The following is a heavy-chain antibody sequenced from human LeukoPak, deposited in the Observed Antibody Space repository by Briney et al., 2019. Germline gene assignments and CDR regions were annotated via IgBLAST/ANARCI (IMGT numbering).Heavy chain of an antibody. J-gene: IGHJ4*02. V-gene: IGHV1-46*01. CDR2: INPSGGST. CDR3: AIDNETGYFDY. CDR1: GYTFTSYY. D-gene: IGHD1-1*01. Sequence: ASVKVSCKASGYTFTSYYMHWVRQAPGQGLEWMGIINPSGGSTSYAQKFQGRVTITADESTSTAYMELSSLRSEDTAVYYCAIDNETGYFDYWGQGTLVTVSS.